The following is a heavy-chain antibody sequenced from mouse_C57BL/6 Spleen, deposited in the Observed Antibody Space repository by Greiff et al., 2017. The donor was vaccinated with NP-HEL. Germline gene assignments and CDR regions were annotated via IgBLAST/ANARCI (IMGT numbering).Heavy chain of an antibody. CDR2: IDPNSGGT. D-gene: IGHD1-1*01. Sequence: QVQLQQPGAELVKPGASVKLSCKASGYTFTSYWMHWVKQRPGRGLEWIGRIDPNSGGTKYNEKFKSKATLTVDKPSSPAYMPLSSLTSEDSAVSISVRAKDVYSVYRFAYRGAGGLVTLS. CDR1: GYTFTSYW. CDR3: VRAKDVYSVYRFAY. V-gene: IGHV1-72*01. J-gene: IGHJ3*01.